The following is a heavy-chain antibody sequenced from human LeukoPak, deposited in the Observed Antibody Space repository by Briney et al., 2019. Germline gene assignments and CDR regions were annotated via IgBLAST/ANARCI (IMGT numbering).Heavy chain of an antibody. J-gene: IGHJ4*02. Sequence: PGGSLRLSCAASGFTFSSYGMHWVRQAPGKGLEWMAFIRYDGSNKYYADSVKGRFTISRDNSKNTLYLQMNSLRAEDTAVYYCAKGVDTYYDFWSGYLFDYWGQGTLVTVSS. CDR2: IRYDGSNK. V-gene: IGHV3-30*02. D-gene: IGHD3-3*01. CDR3: AKGVDTYYDFWSGYLFDY. CDR1: GFTFSSYG.